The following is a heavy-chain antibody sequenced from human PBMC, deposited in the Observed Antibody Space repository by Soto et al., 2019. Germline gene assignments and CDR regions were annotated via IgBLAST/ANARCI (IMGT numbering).Heavy chain of an antibody. CDR2: ISSNGVGT. CDR1: GFTFSGYA. V-gene: IGHV3-64*01. J-gene: IGHJ6*03. CDR3: ARRARPDFYYMDV. Sequence: GGSLRLSCEASGFTFSGYAMDWVRQAPGKGLEYVSGISSNGVGTYYANSVQGRFTISRDNSKNTVYLQMGSLRPEDMAVYYCARRARPDFYYMDVWGKGTTVTVSS. D-gene: IGHD6-6*01.